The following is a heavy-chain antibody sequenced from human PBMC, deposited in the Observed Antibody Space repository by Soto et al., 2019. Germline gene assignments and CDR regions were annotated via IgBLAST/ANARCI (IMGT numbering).Heavy chain of an antibody. CDR1: GFTVSSNY. J-gene: IGHJ4*02. CDR3: ARTDSSGYFPFDY. V-gene: IGHV3-66*01. Sequence: GGSLRLSCAASGFTVSSNYMSWVRQAPGKGLEWVSVIYSGGSTYYADSVKGRFTISRDNSKNTLCLQMNSLRAEDTAVYYCARTDSSGYFPFDYWGQGTLVTVSS. D-gene: IGHD3-22*01. CDR2: IYSGGST.